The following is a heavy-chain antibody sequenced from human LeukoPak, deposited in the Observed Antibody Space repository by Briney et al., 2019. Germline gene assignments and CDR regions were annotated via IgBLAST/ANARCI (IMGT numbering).Heavy chain of an antibody. J-gene: IGHJ4*02. Sequence: GGSLRLSCAASGFTFSSYSMNWVRQAPGKGLEWVSSISNSSSYIYYADSVKGRFTISRDNAKNSLYLQMNSLRAEDTAVYYCARVRRGYQLLAFDYWGQGTLVTVSS. CDR3: ARVRRGYQLLAFDY. CDR1: GFTFSSYS. D-gene: IGHD2-2*01. CDR2: ISNSSSYI. V-gene: IGHV3-21*01.